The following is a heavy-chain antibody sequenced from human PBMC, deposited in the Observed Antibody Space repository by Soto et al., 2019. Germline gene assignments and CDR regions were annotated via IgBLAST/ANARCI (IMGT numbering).Heavy chain of an antibody. Sequence: EVQLVESGGGLVKPGGSLRLSCAASGFTFSSYSMNWVRQAPGKGLEWVSSISSSSSYIYYADSVKGRFTISRDNAKNSLYLQMNSLRAEDTAVYYCASDPGGYRRYDYFDYWGQGTLVTVSS. CDR3: ASDPGGYRRYDYFDY. CDR1: GFTFSSYS. D-gene: IGHD5-12*01. CDR2: ISSSSSYI. J-gene: IGHJ4*02. V-gene: IGHV3-21*01.